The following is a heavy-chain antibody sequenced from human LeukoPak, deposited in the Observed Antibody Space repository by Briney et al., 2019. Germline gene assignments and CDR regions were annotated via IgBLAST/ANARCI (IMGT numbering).Heavy chain of an antibody. V-gene: IGHV3-30*18. CDR1: GFTFSSYG. D-gene: IGHD3-10*01. CDR3: AKDLVRYYGSGTQHY. CDR2: ISYDGSNK. Sequence: GGSLRLSCAASGFTFSSYGMHWVRQAPGKGLEWVAVISYDGSNKYYADSVKGRFTISRDNSKNTLYLQMNSLRAEDTAAYYCAKDLVRYYGSGTQHYWGQGTLVTVSS. J-gene: IGHJ4*02.